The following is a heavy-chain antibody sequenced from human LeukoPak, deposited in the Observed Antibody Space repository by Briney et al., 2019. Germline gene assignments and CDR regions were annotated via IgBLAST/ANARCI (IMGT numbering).Heavy chain of an antibody. D-gene: IGHD3-3*01. CDR2: LRYDLNN. Sequence: GGSLRLSCAASGFTFSNYGMHWVRQAPGKGLEWVAFLRYDLNNNYAESVKGRFTISRDNSKNTLSLQMNSLRAEDTAVYYCARDGGVNDFWSGYYRYWGQGTLVTVSS. V-gene: IGHV3-30*02. CDR3: ARDGGVNDFWSGYYRY. CDR1: GFTFSNYG. J-gene: IGHJ4*02.